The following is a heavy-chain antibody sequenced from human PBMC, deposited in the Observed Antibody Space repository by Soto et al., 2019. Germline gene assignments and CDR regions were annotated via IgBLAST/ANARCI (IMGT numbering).Heavy chain of an antibody. J-gene: IGHJ4*02. Sequence: QVHLVQSGAEVKKPGASVKVSCKASGYTFTSYGITWVRQAPGQGLEWMGWIIAHNGNTAYAQKLQGRVIVTRDTTTRTDYTDLRNLVSDVTALYYCERGRYGDYWGQCALVTVSS. CDR2: IIAHNGNT. CDR1: GYTFTSYG. CDR3: ERGRYGDY. V-gene: IGHV1-18*01. D-gene: IGHD1-1*01.